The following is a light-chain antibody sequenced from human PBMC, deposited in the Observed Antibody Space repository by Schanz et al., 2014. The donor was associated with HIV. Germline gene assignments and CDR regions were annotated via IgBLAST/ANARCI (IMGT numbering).Light chain of an antibody. J-gene: IGLJ3*02. Sequence: QSALTQPPSASGSPGQSVTISCTGTSRDIGSYNFVSWYQHHPAEPPKLIIYEVNKRPSGVPNRFSGSKSGNTASLTVSGLQAEDEADYYCSSYTSSSTPKVFGGGTKLTVL. CDR1: SRDIGSYNF. CDR3: SSYTSSSTPKV. CDR2: EVN. V-gene: IGLV2-8*01.